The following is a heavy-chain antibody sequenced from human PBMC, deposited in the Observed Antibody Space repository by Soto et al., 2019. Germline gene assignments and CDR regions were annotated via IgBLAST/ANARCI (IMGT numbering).Heavy chain of an antibody. D-gene: IGHD2-2*01. J-gene: IGHJ5*02. Sequence: ASVKVSCKASGGTFSSYAISWVRQAPGQGLEWMGGIIPIFGTANYAQKFQGRVTITADESTSTAYMELSSLRSEDTAVYYCARDTGAYCSSTRCYPGWFDPWGEGTLVTVSS. CDR2: IIPIFGTA. CDR3: ARDTGAYCSSTRCYPGWFDP. CDR1: GGTFSSYA. V-gene: IGHV1-69*13.